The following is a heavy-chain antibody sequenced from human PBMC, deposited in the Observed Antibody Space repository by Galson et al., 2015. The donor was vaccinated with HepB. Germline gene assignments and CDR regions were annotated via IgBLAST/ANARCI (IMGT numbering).Heavy chain of an antibody. D-gene: IGHD1-26*01. J-gene: IGHJ4*02. Sequence: SLRLSCAASGFTFSTYWMSWVRRAPGKGLEWVANIRPDEGEIYYMDSVKGRFTISRDNAKNSLYLQMDNLRAGDTAVYYCARDKVVGPTKFDYWGQGTLVTVSS. V-gene: IGHV3-7*01. CDR1: GFTFSTYW. CDR2: IRPDEGEI. CDR3: ARDKVVGPTKFDY.